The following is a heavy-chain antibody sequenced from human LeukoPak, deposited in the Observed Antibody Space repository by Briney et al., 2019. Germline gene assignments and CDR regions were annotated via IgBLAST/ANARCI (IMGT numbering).Heavy chain of an antibody. CDR1: GFTFSSYA. D-gene: IGHD3-9*01. J-gene: IGHJ5*02. Sequence: RPGGSLRLPCAASGFTFSSYAMSWVRQPPGKGLEWVSSIIGSGGSTYYADSVKGRCTISKDNSKNTLYLQMNSLRAEDTAVYYCAKLGYDILGAWFDPWGQGTLVTVSS. CDR2: IIGSGGST. CDR3: AKLGYDILGAWFDP. V-gene: IGHV3-23*01.